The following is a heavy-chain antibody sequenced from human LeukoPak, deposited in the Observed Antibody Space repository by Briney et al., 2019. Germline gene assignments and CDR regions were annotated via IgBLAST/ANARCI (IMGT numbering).Heavy chain of an antibody. Sequence: SETLSLTCAVYGGSFSGYYWSWIRQPPGKGLEWIGEINHRGSTNYNPSLKSRVTISVDTSKNQFSLKLSSVTAADTAVYYCARGGDIVVVPAAPAGVSYFDYWGQGTLVTVSS. J-gene: IGHJ4*02. CDR2: INHRGST. V-gene: IGHV4-34*01. CDR1: GGSFSGYY. D-gene: IGHD2-2*01. CDR3: ARGGDIVVVPAAPAGVSYFDY.